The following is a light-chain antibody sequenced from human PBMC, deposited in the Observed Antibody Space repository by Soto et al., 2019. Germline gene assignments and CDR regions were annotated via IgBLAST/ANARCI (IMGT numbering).Light chain of an antibody. CDR2: GAS. CDR3: QQYNDWLLT. CDR1: QSVSSK. J-gene: IGKJ4*01. V-gene: IGKV3-15*01. Sequence: EIVMTQSPATLSVSPGERATLSCRASQSVSSKLAWYQQKPGQPPRLLIYGASTRATGIPATFSGSGSGTEFSLTISSLQSEEFAVYYCQQYNDWLLTFGGGTKVDMK.